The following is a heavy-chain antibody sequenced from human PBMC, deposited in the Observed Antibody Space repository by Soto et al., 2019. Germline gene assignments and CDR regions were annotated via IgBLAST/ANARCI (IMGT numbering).Heavy chain of an antibody. V-gene: IGHV4-4*07. Sequence: SETLSLTCTVSGGSISSYYWSWIRQPAGKGLEWIGRIYTSGGTNYNPSLKSRVTMSVDTSKNQFSLKLSSVTAADTAVYYCASSCGGSCYPSDAFDIWGQGTMVTVSS. CDR2: IYTSGGT. J-gene: IGHJ3*02. D-gene: IGHD2-15*01. CDR3: ASSCGGSCYPSDAFDI. CDR1: GGSISSYY.